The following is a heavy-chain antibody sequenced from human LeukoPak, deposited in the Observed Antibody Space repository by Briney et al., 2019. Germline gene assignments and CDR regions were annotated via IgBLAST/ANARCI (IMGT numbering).Heavy chain of an antibody. CDR2: IYHSGST. CDR1: GGSISSGGYS. Sequence: SETLSLTCAVSGGSISSGGYSWSWIRQPPGKGLEWIGYIYHSGSTYYNPSLKSRVTISVDRSKNQFSLKLSSETAADTAVYYCASVYDSSGYYYDYWGQGTLVTVSS. CDR3: ASVYDSSGYYYDY. V-gene: IGHV4-30-2*01. J-gene: IGHJ4*02. D-gene: IGHD3-22*01.